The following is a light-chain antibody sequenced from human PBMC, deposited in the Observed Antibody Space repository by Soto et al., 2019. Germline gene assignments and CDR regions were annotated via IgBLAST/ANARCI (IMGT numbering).Light chain of an antibody. CDR2: SNN. V-gene: IGLV1-44*01. J-gene: IGLJ2*01. Sequence: QLVLTQPPSASGTPGQRVTISCSGSSSNIGSNTVNWYQQLPGTAPKLVIYSNNRRPSGVPDRFSGSKSGTSASLAISGLQSEDEADYYCAAWDDSLNEVFGGGTQLTVL. CDR1: SSNIGSNT. CDR3: AAWDDSLNEV.